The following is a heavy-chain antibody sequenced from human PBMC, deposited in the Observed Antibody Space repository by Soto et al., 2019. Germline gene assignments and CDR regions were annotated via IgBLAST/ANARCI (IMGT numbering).Heavy chain of an antibody. Sequence: GGSLRLSCAASGFTFSSYAMSWVRQAPGKGLEWVSAISGSGGSTYYADSVKGRFTISRDNSKNTLYLQMNSLRAEDTAVYYCAKTPYDSSGYGGFDYWGQGTLVTVSS. D-gene: IGHD3-22*01. CDR2: ISGSGGST. CDR3: AKTPYDSSGYGGFDY. J-gene: IGHJ4*02. V-gene: IGHV3-23*01. CDR1: GFTFSSYA.